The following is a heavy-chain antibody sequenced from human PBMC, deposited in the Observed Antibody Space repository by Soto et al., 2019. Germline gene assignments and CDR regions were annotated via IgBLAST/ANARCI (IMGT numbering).Heavy chain of an antibody. D-gene: IGHD3-22*01. CDR2: IYYSGRT. CDR3: AMIHDYYDSSGYPFYY. J-gene: IGHJ4*02. Sequence: SEILSLTYTVSGGPISSSSYHWGCPRQPQRKGLEWLWSIYYSGRTYYNQSLKIRVTISVDTAKNQFSRKLSSVTAAETAVYYCAMIHDYYDSSGYPFYYWCQGTRVAVSS. CDR1: GGPISSSSYH. V-gene: IGHV4-39*01.